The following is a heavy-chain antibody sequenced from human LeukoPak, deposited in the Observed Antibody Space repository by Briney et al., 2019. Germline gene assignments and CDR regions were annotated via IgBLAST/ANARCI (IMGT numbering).Heavy chain of an antibody. V-gene: IGHV4-61*02. CDR3: ARETPLSATPDY. CDR2: IYTSGST. J-gene: IGHJ4*02. CDR1: GGSISSSSYY. Sequence: SETLSLTCSVSGGSISSSSYYWSWIRQPAGTGLEWIGRIYTSGSTNYNPSLKSRVTISVDTSKNQFSLKLSSVTAADTAVYYCARETPLSATPDYWGQGTLVTVSS. D-gene: IGHD2-15*01.